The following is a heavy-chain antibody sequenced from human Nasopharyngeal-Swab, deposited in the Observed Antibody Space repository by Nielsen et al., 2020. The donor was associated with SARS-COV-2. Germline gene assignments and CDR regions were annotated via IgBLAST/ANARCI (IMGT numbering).Heavy chain of an antibody. CDR3: ARGLGSGSYYGETAFDI. V-gene: IGHV4-34*01. J-gene: IGHJ3*02. CDR2: INHSGST. D-gene: IGHD3-10*01. CDR1: GFTFSSYA. Sequence: GSLRLSCAASGFTFSSYAMSWIRQPPGKGLEWIGEINHSGSTNYNPSLKSRVTISVDTSKNQFSLKLSSVTAADTAVYYCARGLGSGSYYGETAFDIWGQGTMVTVSS.